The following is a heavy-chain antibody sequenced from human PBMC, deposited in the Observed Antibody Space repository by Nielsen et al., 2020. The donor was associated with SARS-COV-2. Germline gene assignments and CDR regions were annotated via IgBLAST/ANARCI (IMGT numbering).Heavy chain of an antibody. V-gene: IGHV3-30-3*01. J-gene: IGHJ4*02. CDR3: ARRIRPADY. CDR1: GFTFSSYA. Sequence: GGSLRLSCAASGFTFSSYAMHGVRQAPGKGLEWVAVISYDGSNKYYADSVKGRFTISRDNSKNTLYLQMNSLRAEDTAVYYCARRIRPADYWGQGILVTVSS. CDR2: ISYDGSNK.